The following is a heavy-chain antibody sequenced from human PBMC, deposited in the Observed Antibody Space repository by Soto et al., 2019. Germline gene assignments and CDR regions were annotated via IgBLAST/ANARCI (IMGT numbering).Heavy chain of an antibody. D-gene: IGHD4-17*01. CDR2: ISYDGSNK. J-gene: IGHJ4*02. CDR1: GFTFSSYG. Sequence: GSLRLSCAASGFTFSSYGMHWVRQAPGKGLEWVAVISYDGSNKYYADSVKGRFTISRDNSKNTLYLQMNSLRAEDTAVYYCAKAGDGDYDFDYWGQGTLVTVSS. V-gene: IGHV3-30*18. CDR3: AKAGDGDYDFDY.